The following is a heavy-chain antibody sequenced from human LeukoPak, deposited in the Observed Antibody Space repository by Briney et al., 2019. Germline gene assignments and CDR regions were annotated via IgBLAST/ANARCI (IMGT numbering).Heavy chain of an antibody. Sequence: ASVKVSCKASGYTFTGYYMHWVRQAPGQGLELVGWINPNSGGTNYAQKVQVRVRMTMHTSISTAYMELSRLRSGDTAVVYFSRDGIAGPSSSVRNYYYYMDVCGKGATVTVSS. D-gene: IGHD2-21*01. CDR2: INPNSGGT. CDR3: SRDGIAGPSSSVRNYYYYMDV. J-gene: IGHJ6*03. CDR1: GYTFTGYY. V-gene: IGHV1-2*02.